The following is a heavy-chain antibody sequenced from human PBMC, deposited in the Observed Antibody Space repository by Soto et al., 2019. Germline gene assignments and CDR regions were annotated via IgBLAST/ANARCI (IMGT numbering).Heavy chain of an antibody. CDR2: INHSGST. CDR1: GGSFSGYY. Sequence: SETLSLTCAVYGGSFSGYYWSWIRQPPGKGLEWIGEINHSGSTNYNPSLKSRVTISVDASKNQFSLKLSSVTAADTAVYYCARGGLRHIVVVTAILTPFDYWGQGTLVTVSS. V-gene: IGHV4-34*01. D-gene: IGHD2-21*02. J-gene: IGHJ4*02. CDR3: ARGGLRHIVVVTAILTPFDY.